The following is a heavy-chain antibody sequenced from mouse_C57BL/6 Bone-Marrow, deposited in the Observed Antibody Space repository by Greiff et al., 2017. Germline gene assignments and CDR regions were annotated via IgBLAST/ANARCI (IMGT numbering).Heavy chain of an antibody. CDR3: AREGGSYAMDY. CDR1: GYTFTSYG. V-gene: IGHV1-81*01. CDR2: IYPRSGNT. Sequence: QVQLQQSGAELARPGASVKLSCKASGYTFTSYGISWVKQRTGQGLEWIGEIYPRSGNTYYNEKFKGKATLTADKSSSTAYMELRSLTSEDSAVSFCAREGGSYAMDYWGQGTSVTVSS. J-gene: IGHJ4*01. D-gene: IGHD1-1*01.